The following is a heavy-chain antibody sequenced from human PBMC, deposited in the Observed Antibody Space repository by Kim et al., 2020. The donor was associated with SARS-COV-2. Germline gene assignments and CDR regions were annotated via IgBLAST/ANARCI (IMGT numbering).Heavy chain of an antibody. D-gene: IGHD1-26*01. CDR1: GFTLSAYS. CDR3: ARESGSLRDPIDY. Sequence: GGSLRLSCVVSGFTLSAYSMNWVRQAPGKGLEWVSSISSSSSYIYYADSVKGRFTISRDNAEKSLYLQMTSLRAEDTAVYFCARESGSLRDPIDYWGQGTLVTVSS. V-gene: IGHV3-21*01. CDR2: ISSSSSYI. J-gene: IGHJ4*02.